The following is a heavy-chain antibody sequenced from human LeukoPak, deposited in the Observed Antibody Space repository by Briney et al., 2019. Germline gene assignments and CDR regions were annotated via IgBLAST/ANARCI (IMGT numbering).Heavy chain of an antibody. CDR3: ARRGWYDSSGYYYYYYMDV. J-gene: IGHJ6*03. CDR2: ISAYNGNT. D-gene: IGHD3-22*01. Sequence: GASVKVSCKASGYTFTSYGISWVRQAPGQGLEWMGWISAYNGNTNYAQKLQGRVTMTTDTSTSTAYMELRSLRSDDTAVYYCARRGWYDSSGYYYYYYMDVWGKGTTVTVSS. CDR1: GYTFTSYG. V-gene: IGHV1-18*01.